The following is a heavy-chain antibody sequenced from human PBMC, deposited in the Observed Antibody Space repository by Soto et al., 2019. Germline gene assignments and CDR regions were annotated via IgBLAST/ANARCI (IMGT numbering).Heavy chain of an antibody. CDR1: GFTFSSYS. D-gene: IGHD2-2*02. Sequence: PGGSLRLSCAASGFTFSSYSMNWVRQAPGKGLEWVSSISSSSSYIYYADSVKGRFTISRDNAKNSLYLQMNSLRAEDTAVYYCARDLMVVPAAIGNYFDYWGQGTLVTVSS. V-gene: IGHV3-21*01. J-gene: IGHJ4*02. CDR3: ARDLMVVPAAIGNYFDY. CDR2: ISSSSSYI.